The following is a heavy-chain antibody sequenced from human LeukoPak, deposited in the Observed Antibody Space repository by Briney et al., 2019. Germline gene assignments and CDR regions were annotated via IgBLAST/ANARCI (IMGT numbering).Heavy chain of an antibody. CDR1: GYTFTSYY. V-gene: IGHV1-46*01. CDR3: ARAYYGSGSYYNAYYYYYGMDV. CDR2: INPSGGST. D-gene: IGHD3-10*01. J-gene: IGHJ6*02. Sequence: ASVKVSCKASGYTFTSYYMHWVRQAPGQGLEWMGIINPSGGSTSYAQKFQGRVTITADESTSTAYMELSSLRSEDTAVYYCARAYYGSGSYYNAYYYYYGMDVWGQGTTVTVSS.